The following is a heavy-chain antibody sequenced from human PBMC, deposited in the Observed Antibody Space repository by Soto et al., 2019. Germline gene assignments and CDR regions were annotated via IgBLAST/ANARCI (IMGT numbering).Heavy chain of an antibody. CDR1: GYTFTSYG. Sequence: GASVKVSCKASGYTFTSYGISWVRQAPGQGLEWMGWISAYNGNTNYAQKLQGRVTMTTDTSTSTAYMELRSLRSDDTAVYYCARDNTGPYYDFWSGYYTGHYYYGMDVWGQGTTVTVSS. V-gene: IGHV1-18*01. CDR3: ARDNTGPYYDFWSGYYTGHYYYGMDV. J-gene: IGHJ6*02. CDR2: ISAYNGNT. D-gene: IGHD3-3*01.